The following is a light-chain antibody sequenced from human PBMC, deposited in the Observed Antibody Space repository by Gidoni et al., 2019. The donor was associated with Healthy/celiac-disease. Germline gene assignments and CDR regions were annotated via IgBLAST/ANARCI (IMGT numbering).Light chain of an antibody. CDR1: QSVSSN. Sequence: EIVMTQSPATLSVSPGERATLSCRASQSVSSNLAWYQQQPGQAPRLLIYGASTRATGIPARFSVSGSGTEFTLTISILQSEDFAVYYCQQYYNWSWTFGQGTKVEIK. V-gene: IGKV3-15*01. J-gene: IGKJ1*01. CDR2: GAS. CDR3: QQYYNWSWT.